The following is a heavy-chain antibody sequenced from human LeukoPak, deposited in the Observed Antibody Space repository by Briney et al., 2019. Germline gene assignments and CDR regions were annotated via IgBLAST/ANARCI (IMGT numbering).Heavy chain of an antibody. Sequence: SQTLSLTCAISGDNVSSNSAAWNWIRQSPSRGLEWLGRTYYRSKWYNDYAVSVKSRITINPDTSKNQFSLQLNSVTPEDTAVYYCARARYLSYCSSTSCYYNWFDPWGQGTLVTVSS. CDR1: GDNVSSNSAA. CDR2: TYYRSKWYN. D-gene: IGHD2-2*01. V-gene: IGHV6-1*01. CDR3: ARARYLSYCSSTSCYYNWFDP. J-gene: IGHJ5*02.